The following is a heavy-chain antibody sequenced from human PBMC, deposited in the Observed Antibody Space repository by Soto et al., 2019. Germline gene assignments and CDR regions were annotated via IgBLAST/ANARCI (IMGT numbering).Heavy chain of an antibody. V-gene: IGHV1-46*01. CDR2: INPSGGST. Sequence: ASVKVSCKASGYTFTSYYIHWVRQAPGQGLEWMGIINPSGGSTSYAQKFQGRVTMTGDTSTSTVYMELSSLRSEDTAVYYCASSLWSNNWFDPWGQGTLVTVSS. J-gene: IGHJ5*02. D-gene: IGHD3-10*01. CDR1: GYTFTSYY. CDR3: ASSLWSNNWFDP.